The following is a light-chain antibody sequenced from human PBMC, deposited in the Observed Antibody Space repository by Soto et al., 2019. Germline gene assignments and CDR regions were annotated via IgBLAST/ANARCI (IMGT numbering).Light chain of an antibody. CDR2: EVT. CDR1: SSDVGGYNY. J-gene: IGLJ2*01. V-gene: IGLV2-14*01. CDR3: SSYTSINTLVV. Sequence: QSALTQPASVSGSPGQSITISCIGTSSDVGGYNYVSWYQCHPGKAPKLMIYEVTNRPSGVSNRFSRSKSGNTASLTISGLQAEDEADYYCSSYTSINTLVVFGGGTKLTVL.